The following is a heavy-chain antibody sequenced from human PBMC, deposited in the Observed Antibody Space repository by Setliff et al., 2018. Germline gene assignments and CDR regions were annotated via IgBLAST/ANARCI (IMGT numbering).Heavy chain of an antibody. V-gene: IGHV4-4*07. J-gene: IGHJ4*02. D-gene: IGHD5-18*01. Sequence: LSLTCTVSGGSISDNYWSWIRQPAGKGLEWIGRFHTSGSTTYNPSLKSRVTILVDTSKNQFSLELTSVTAADTAVYYCARDIGYTYGVDYWGQGVLVTVSS. CDR3: ARDIGYTYGVDY. CDR2: FHTSGST. CDR1: GGSISDNY.